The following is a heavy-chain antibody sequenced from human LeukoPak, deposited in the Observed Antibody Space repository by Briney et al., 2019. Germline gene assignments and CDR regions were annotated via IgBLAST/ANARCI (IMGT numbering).Heavy chain of an antibody. Sequence: SETLSLTCTVSGGSISSYYWSWIRQPPGKGLEWIGYIYTSGSTNYNPSLKSRVTISVDTSKDQFSLKLSSVTAADTAVYYCARGDYYYYMDVWGKGTTVTVSS. J-gene: IGHJ6*03. V-gene: IGHV4-4*09. CDR1: GGSISSYY. CDR2: IYTSGST. CDR3: ARGDYYYYMDV.